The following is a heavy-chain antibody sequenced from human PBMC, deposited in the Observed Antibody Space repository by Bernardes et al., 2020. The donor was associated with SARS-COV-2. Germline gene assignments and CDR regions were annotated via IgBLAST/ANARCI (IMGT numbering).Heavy chain of an antibody. CDR2: IKQDGSEK. CDR3: ARDTTSSPAAGIYYYYGMDV. CDR1: GFTFSSYW. Sequence: GSLRLSCAASGFTFSSYWMSWVRQAPGKGLEWVANIKQDGSEKYYVDSVKGRFTISRDNAKNSLYLQMNSLRAEDTAVYYCARDTTSSPAAGIYYYYGMDVWGQGTTVTVSS. V-gene: IGHV3-7*01. J-gene: IGHJ6*02. D-gene: IGHD6-13*01.